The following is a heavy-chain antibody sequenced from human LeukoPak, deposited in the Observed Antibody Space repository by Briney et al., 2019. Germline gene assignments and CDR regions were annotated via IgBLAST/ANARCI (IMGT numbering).Heavy chain of an antibody. CDR3: AKGQEFDY. CDR2: LSGSGGSA. J-gene: IGHJ4*02. V-gene: IGHV3-23*01. CDR1: GFIFSSYA. Sequence: PGGSLRLSCAASGFIFSSYAMSWVRQAPGEGLEWISALSGSGGSAYYADSVKGRFAVSRDNSKNTLYLQMSSLRAEDTAVYYCAKGQEFDYWGQGTLVTVSS.